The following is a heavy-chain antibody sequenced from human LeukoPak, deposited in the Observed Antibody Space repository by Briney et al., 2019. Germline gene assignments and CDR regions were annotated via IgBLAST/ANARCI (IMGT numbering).Heavy chain of an antibody. CDR1: GGSISSYY. CDR2: IYSSGST. V-gene: IGHV4-4*07. D-gene: IGHD5-24*01. Sequence: SETLSLTCTVSGGSISSYYWNWIRQPAGKGLEWIGRIYSSGSTNYNPSLKSRVTISVDTSKNQFSLNLSSVTAADTAVYYCARVVPDGYSDYWGQGTLVTVSS. J-gene: IGHJ4*02. CDR3: ARVVPDGYSDY.